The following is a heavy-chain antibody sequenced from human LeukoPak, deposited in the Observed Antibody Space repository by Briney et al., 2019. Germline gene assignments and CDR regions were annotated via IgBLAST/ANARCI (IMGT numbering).Heavy chain of an antibody. CDR2: ISAYNGNT. V-gene: IGHV1-18*01. D-gene: IGHD1-14*01. CDR3: ARVFSARYYYYGMDV. CDR1: GYTFTSYG. J-gene: IGHJ6*02. Sequence: ASVKVSCKASGYTFTSYGISWVRQAPGQELEWMGWISAYNGNTNYAQKLQGRVTMTTDTSTSTAYMELRSLRSDDTAVYYCARVFSARYYYYGMDVWGQGTTVTVSS.